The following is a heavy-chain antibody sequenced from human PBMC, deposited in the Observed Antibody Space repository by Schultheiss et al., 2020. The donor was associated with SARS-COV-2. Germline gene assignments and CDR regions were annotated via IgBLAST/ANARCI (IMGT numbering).Heavy chain of an antibody. V-gene: IGHV3-53*05. J-gene: IGHJ3*02. CDR2: IYSGGST. D-gene: IGHD6-19*01. Sequence: GESLKISCAASGFTVSSNYMSWVRQAPGKGLEWVSVIYSGGSTYYADSVKGRFTISRDNSKNTLYLQMNSLRAEDTAVYYCARDTEGRGAVAQGAFDIWGQGTMVTVSS. CDR1: GFTVSSNY. CDR3: ARDTEGRGAVAQGAFDI.